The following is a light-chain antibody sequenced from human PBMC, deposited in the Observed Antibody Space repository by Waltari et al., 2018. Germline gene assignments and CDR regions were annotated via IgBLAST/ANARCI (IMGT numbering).Light chain of an antibody. J-gene: IGKJ5*01. CDR3: QQYGSSPT. CDR1: QRVTNNY. V-gene: IGKV3-20*01. Sequence: EIVLTQSPGTVSLSPGERATLSCRASQRVTNNYLAWYPQKPGLPPRLLMYGASTRASGIPDRFSGSGSGTDFTRTISRLEPEDFAVYYCQQYGSSPTFGQGTRLEIK. CDR2: GAS.